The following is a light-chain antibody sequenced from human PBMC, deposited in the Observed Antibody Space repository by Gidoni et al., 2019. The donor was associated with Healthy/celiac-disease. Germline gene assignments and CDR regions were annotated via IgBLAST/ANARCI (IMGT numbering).Light chain of an antibody. CDR1: QSVSSY. V-gene: IGKV3-11*01. CDR2: DAS. Sequence: ELVLTQSPATLSLSPGARATLSCRASQSVSSYLAWYQQKPGQAPRLLIYDASNRATGIPARFSGSGSGTDFTLTISSLEPEDFAVYYCQQRSNWPRMYTFGQGTKLEIK. CDR3: QQRSNWPRMYT. J-gene: IGKJ2*01.